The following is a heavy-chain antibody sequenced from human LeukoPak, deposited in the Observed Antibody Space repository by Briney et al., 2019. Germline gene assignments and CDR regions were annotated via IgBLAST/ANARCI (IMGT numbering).Heavy chain of an antibody. J-gene: IGHJ4*02. CDR1: GGSMRSYY. D-gene: IGHD1-20*01. V-gene: IGHV4-59*01. CDR3: ARANWNYVEY. CDR2: IYYSGNT. Sequence: SETLSLTCTVSGGSMRSYYWSWIRQPPGKGLEWIGYIYYSGNTNYNPSLKSRVTISVDTSKNQFSLKLTSVTAADTAVYYCARANWNYVEYWGQGTLVTVSS.